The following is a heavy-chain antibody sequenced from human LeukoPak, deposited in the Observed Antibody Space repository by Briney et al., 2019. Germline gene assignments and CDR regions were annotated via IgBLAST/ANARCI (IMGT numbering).Heavy chain of an antibody. J-gene: IGHJ6*03. D-gene: IGHD6-13*01. CDR3: AREPYSSSPWYMDV. Sequence: PGGSLRLSCAASGFTFSSYEMNWVRQAPGKGLEWVSYISSSSSYIYYADSVKGRFTTSRDNAKNSLYLQMNSLRAEDTAVYYCAREPYSSSPWYMDVWGKGTTVTVSS. CDR1: GFTFSSYE. CDR2: ISSSSSYI. V-gene: IGHV3-21*05.